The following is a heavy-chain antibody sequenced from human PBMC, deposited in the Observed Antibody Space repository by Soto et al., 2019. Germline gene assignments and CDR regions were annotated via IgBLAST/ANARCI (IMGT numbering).Heavy chain of an antibody. J-gene: IGHJ4*02. CDR3: ASSSANKRGLDS. V-gene: IGHV4-4*02. Sequence: QVQLQESGPRLMNPSGTLSLTCAVSGASISGVDWWSWVRQPPGKGLEWIGETSHDGLTNYNPSLKYRVAVSVDTTENPFSLRLNSVTAADTALYFCASSSANKRGLDSWGQGVLVSISS. CDR2: TSHDGLT. D-gene: IGHD2-15*01. CDR1: GASISGVDW.